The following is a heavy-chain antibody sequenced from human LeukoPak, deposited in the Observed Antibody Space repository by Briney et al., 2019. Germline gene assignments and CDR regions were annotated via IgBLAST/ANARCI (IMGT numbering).Heavy chain of an antibody. CDR1: GDSISNGGYY. D-gene: IGHD1-14*01. Sequence: SQTLSLTCTVSGDSISNGGYYWSWVRLHPGKGLEWVGYIYDSGTTHYSPALQSRVSISVDTSDNKFSLKLKSLTAADTAVYYCARGGDRRGFDYWGQGTLVTVSS. V-gene: IGHV4-31*03. CDR2: IYDSGTT. J-gene: IGHJ4*02. CDR3: ARGGDRRGFDY.